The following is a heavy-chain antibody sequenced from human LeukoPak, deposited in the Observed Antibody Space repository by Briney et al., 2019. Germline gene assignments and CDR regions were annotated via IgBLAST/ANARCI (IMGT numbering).Heavy chain of an antibody. Sequence: PGGSLRHSCAASGLTFSTYWMSWVRQAPGKGLEWLANINEDGSGKYYVDSVKGRFTMSRDNAKNSLYLQMNSLRVEDTAVYYCLVSVIARNLGADYWGQGTLVTVSS. CDR1: GLTFSTYW. CDR3: LVSVIARNLGADY. V-gene: IGHV3-7*01. J-gene: IGHJ4*02. D-gene: IGHD2-21*01. CDR2: INEDGSGK.